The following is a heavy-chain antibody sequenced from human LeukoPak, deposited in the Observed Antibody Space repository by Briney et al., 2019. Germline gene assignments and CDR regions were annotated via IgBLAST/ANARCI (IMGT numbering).Heavy chain of an antibody. CDR1: GFTFDDYA. Sequence: GGSLRLSCAASGFTFDDYAMHWVRQAPGKGLEWVSGISWNSGSIGYADSVKGRFTISRDNAKNSLYLQMNSLRAEDTALYYCAKDISWRSGSWYLVFDYWGQGTLVTVSS. J-gene: IGHJ4*02. V-gene: IGHV3-9*01. CDR3: AKDISWRSGSWYLVFDY. D-gene: IGHD6-13*01. CDR2: ISWNSGSI.